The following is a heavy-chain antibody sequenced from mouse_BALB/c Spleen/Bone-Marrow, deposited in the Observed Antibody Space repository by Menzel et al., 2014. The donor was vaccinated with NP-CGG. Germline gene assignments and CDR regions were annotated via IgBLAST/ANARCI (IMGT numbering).Heavy chain of an antibody. J-gene: IGHJ2*01. Sequence: QVQLKESGPGLVAPSQSLSIPCTVSGFSLTSYGVHWVRQPPGKGLEWLGVIWAGGSTNYNSALMSRLSISKDNSKSQVFLKMNSLRTDDTAMYYCARDRDGYYFDYWGQGTTLTVSS. CDR3: ARDRDGYYFDY. V-gene: IGHV2-9*02. CDR1: GFSLTSYG. CDR2: IWAGGST. D-gene: IGHD2-3*01.